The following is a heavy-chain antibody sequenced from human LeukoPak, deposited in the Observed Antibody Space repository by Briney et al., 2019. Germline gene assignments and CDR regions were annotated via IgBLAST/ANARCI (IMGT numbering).Heavy chain of an antibody. J-gene: IGHJ4*02. V-gene: IGHV4-34*01. CDR3: ARDVRGDDFWSGYYKD. CDR1: GGSISSYY. Sequence: SETLSLTCTVSGGSISSYYWSWIRQPPGKGLEWIGEINHSGSTNYNPSLKSRVTISVDTSKNQFSLKLSSVTAADTAVYYCARDVRGDDFWSGYYKDWGQGTLVTVSS. CDR2: INHSGST. D-gene: IGHD3-3*01.